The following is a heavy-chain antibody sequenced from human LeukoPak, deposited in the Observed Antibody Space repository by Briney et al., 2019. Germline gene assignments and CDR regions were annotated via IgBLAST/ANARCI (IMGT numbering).Heavy chain of an antibody. J-gene: IGHJ4*02. CDR2: IRYDGSSK. CDR3: ANAEDHLSPTDY. V-gene: IGHV3-30*02. CDR1: GFTFSSYG. D-gene: IGHD1-14*01. Sequence: GGSLRLSCAASGFTFSSYGMHWVRQAPGKGLEWVAFIRYDGSSKYYADSVKGRFTISRDNSKNTLYLQMNSLRAEDTAVYYCANAEDHLSPTDYWGQGTLVTVSS.